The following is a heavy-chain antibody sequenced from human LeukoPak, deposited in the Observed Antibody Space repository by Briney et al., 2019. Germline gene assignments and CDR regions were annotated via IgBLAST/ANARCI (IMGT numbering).Heavy chain of an antibody. V-gene: IGHV3-33*06. CDR3: AKEVHYFDN. CDR2: IWYDGSKK. D-gene: IGHD3-10*01. CDR1: GFTFSAYG. Sequence: PGRSLRLSCAASGFTFSAYGMHWVRQAPGKGLEWVAVIWYDGSKKYYADSVKGRFTIFRDNSRSTLYLEMNSLRGEDTAVYYCAKEVHYFDNWGQGILVTVSS. J-gene: IGHJ4*02.